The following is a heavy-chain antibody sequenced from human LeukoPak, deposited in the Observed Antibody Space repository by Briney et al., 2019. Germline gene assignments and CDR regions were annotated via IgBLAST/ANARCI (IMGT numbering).Heavy chain of an antibody. D-gene: IGHD2-2*01. CDR1: GFTFSSYS. CDR2: IGSSSSYI. J-gene: IGHJ4*02. V-gene: IGHV3-21*01. Sequence: GGSLRLSCAASGFTFSSYSMNWVRQAPGKGLEWVSSIGSSSSYIYYADSVKGRFTISRDNAKNSLYLQMNSLRAEDTALYYCAVGKDSLGYCSSTSCSQAYWGQGTLVTVSS. CDR3: AVGKDSLGYCSSTSCSQAY.